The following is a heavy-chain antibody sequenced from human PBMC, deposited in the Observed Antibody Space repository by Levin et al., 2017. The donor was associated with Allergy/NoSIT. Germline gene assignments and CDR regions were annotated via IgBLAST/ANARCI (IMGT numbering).Heavy chain of an antibody. Sequence: GGSLRLSCAASGFTFSSYNMYWVRQAPGQGLEWVSSLGYETIHEYYPDSVKGRFTISRDNAQSSLFLQMNSLRAEDAAVYYCARGVGGNYFYLDVWGRGTTVTVSS. CDR3: ARGVGGNYFYLDV. CDR1: GFTFSSYN. D-gene: IGHD3-16*01. CDR2: LGYETIHE. V-gene: IGHV3-21*01. J-gene: IGHJ6*04.